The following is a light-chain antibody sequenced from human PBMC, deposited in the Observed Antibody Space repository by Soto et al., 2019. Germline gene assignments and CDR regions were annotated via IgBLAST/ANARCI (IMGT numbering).Light chain of an antibody. CDR1: QSISSY. J-gene: IGKJ4*01. V-gene: IGKV1-39*01. Sequence: ASVGDRFTITCRASQSISSYLNWYQQKPGKAPKLLIYAASSLQSGVPSRFSGSGSGTDFTLTISSLQPEDFATYYCQRSYSTTQVTLGGRTKVDIK. CDR2: AAS. CDR3: QRSYSTTQVT.